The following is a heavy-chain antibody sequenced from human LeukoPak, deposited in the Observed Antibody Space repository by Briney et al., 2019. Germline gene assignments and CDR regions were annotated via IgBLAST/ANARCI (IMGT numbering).Heavy chain of an antibody. Sequence: SETLSLTCTVSGGSISTYYWSWIRQPPGKGLEWIGDIYYSGSTNYNPSLKSRVTISVDTSKNQFSLMLSSVTAADTAVYYCARGPAYYDTSGYARFYYFGMDVWGQGTTVTVS. CDR3: ARGPAYYDTSGYARFYYFGMDV. D-gene: IGHD3-22*01. CDR1: GGSISTYY. J-gene: IGHJ6*02. V-gene: IGHV4-59*01. CDR2: IYYSGST.